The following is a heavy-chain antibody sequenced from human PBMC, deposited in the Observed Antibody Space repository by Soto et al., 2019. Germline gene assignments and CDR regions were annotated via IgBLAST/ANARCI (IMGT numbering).Heavy chain of an antibody. CDR1: GFTFSSYA. CDR2: ISYDGSNK. CDR3: ARERKSSSSESGLAY. V-gene: IGHV3-30-3*01. D-gene: IGHD6-6*01. J-gene: IGHJ4*02. Sequence: PGGSLRLSCAASGFTFSSYAMHWVRQAPGKGLEWVAVISYDGSNKYYADSVKGRFTISRDNSKNTLYPQMNSLRAEDTAVYYCARERKSSSSESGLAYWGQGTLVTVSS.